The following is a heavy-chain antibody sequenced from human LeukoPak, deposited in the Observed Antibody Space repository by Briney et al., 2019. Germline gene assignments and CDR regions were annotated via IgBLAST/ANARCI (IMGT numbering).Heavy chain of an antibody. Sequence: GASVKVSCKASGYTFTGYYMHWVRQAPGQGLEWMGRINPNSGGTNYAQKFQGRVTMTRDTSISTAYMELSRLRPDDTAVYYFARQGRDWNDVSDYWGEGTLVTVYS. J-gene: IGHJ4*02. CDR3: ARQGRDWNDVSDY. D-gene: IGHD1-1*01. CDR2: INPNSGGT. V-gene: IGHV1-2*06. CDR1: GYTFTGYY.